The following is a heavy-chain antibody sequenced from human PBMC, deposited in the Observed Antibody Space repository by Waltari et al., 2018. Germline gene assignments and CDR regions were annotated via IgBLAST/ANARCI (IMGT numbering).Heavy chain of an antibody. CDR1: GGSISISSYY. D-gene: IGHD3-3*01. J-gene: IGHJ4*02. Sequence: QLQLQESGPGLVKPSETLSLTCTVSGGSISISSYYWGWIRPPPGKGREWIGSIYYSGSTYYNPSLKSRVTISVDTSKNQFSLKLSSVTAADTAVYYCARAGFLEWYPPGYFDYWGQGTLVTVSS. CDR2: IYYSGST. V-gene: IGHV4-39*07. CDR3: ARAGFLEWYPPGYFDY.